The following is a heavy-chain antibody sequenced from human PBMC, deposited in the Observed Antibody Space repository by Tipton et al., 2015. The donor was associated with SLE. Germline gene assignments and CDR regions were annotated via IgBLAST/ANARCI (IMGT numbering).Heavy chain of an antibody. D-gene: IGHD3-10*01. Sequence: TLSLTCTVSGGSIRSFYWSWIRQPPGKGLEWIGNIYYTGSTNYNPSLKSRVTISLGTSRNQFSLRLKSVTAADTAVYYCATNLILEGVPEYWAQGSLVTVSS. CDR2: IYYTGST. CDR3: ATNLILEGVPEY. V-gene: IGHV4-59*12. CDR1: GGSIRSFY. J-gene: IGHJ1*01.